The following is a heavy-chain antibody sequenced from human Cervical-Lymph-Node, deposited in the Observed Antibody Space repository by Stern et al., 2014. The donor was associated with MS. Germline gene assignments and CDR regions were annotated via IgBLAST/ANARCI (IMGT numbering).Heavy chain of an antibody. CDR1: GGSLRSYY. CDR3: AREGEYCSGSRCYPFLDY. J-gene: IGHJ4*02. V-gene: IGHV4-59*01. Sequence: QVQLQESGPGLVKPSETLSLTCTVSGGSLRSYYWNWIRQAPGKGLEWLGCIYHTGSVNYNPSLSSRVAMSVDTSKNQFSLTVSSVTAADTAVYYCAREGEYCSGSRCYPFLDYWGQGTLVTVSS. D-gene: IGHD2-15*01. CDR2: IYHTGSV.